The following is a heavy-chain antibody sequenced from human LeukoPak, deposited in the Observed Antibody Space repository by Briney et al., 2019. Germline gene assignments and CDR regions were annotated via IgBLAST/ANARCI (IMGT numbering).Heavy chain of an antibody. CDR1: GGSFSGYY. CDR3: ARGRRVRGVIDY. D-gene: IGHD3-10*01. V-gene: IGHV4-34*01. J-gene: IGHJ4*02. Sequence: SQTLSLTCAVYGGSFSGYYWSWISQHPGNGLEWIGEINHSVSTNYNPSLKSRVTISVDTSKSQFSLKLSSVTAADTAVYYCARGRRVRGVIDYWGQGTLVTVSS. CDR2: INHSVST.